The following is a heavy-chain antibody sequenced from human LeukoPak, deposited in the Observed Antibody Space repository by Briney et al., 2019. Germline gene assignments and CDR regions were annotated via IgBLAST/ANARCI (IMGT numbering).Heavy chain of an antibody. CDR1: GFTFSSYS. CDR3: ARDYGYAFDI. V-gene: IGHV3-48*02. J-gene: IGHJ3*02. CDR2: ISTSSFI. Sequence: GGSLRLSCAASGFTFSSYSMNWVRQAPGRGLEWVSYISTSSFIDYADSVEGRFPISRDNAKNSLYLQMHSLRDEDTAIYYCARDYGYAFDIWGQGTMVTVS. D-gene: IGHD5-24*01.